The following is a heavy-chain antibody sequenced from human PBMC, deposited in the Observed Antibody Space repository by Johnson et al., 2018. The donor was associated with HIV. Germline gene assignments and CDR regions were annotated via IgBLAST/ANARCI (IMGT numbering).Heavy chain of an antibody. V-gene: IGHV3-74*02. Sequence: MHLVESGGGLVQPGGSLRLSCAASGFIFSSYWMHWVRQAPGKGLVWVSRINSDGSSTTYADSVKGRFTISRDNSKNSLYLQMNSLRVEDTGVYYCAKGLSLSGSYSYDAFDIWGQGTMVTVSS. D-gene: IGHD1-26*01. CDR2: INSDGSST. CDR3: AKGLSLSGSYSYDAFDI. CDR1: GFIFSSYW. J-gene: IGHJ3*02.